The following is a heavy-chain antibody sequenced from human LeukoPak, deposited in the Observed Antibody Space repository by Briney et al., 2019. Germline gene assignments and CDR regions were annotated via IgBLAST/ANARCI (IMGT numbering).Heavy chain of an antibody. Sequence: SETLSLTCTVSGGSISSYYWSWIRQPPGKGLEWIGYIHNSGSTNYNPSLKCRVTISVDTSKNQFSLKLSSVTAADTAVYYCARSVGYSYGYGWFDPWGQGTLVTVSS. CDR1: GGSISSYY. J-gene: IGHJ5*02. V-gene: IGHV4-59*12. CDR2: IHNSGST. CDR3: ARSVGYSYGYGWFDP. D-gene: IGHD5-18*01.